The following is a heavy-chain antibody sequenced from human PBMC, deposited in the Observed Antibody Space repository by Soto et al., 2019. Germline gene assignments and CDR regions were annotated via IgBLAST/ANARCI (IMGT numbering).Heavy chain of an antibody. CDR1: SGSISSYY. CDR2: IYYSGST. J-gene: IGHJ6*02. V-gene: IGHV4-59*01. Sequence: QVQLQESGPGLVKPSETLSLTCTVSSGSISSYYWSWIRQPPGKGLEWIGCIYYSGSTNYNPSLKSRVTISVDTSKNQFSLKLSSVTAADTAVYYCARDHIAAAGTSPYYYYYGMDVWGQGTTVTVSS. D-gene: IGHD6-13*01. CDR3: ARDHIAAAGTSPYYYYYGMDV.